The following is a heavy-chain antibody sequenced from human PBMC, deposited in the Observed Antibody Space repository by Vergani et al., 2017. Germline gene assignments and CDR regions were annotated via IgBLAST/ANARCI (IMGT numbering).Heavy chain of an antibody. CDR3: AREEAYDYDSGSY. D-gene: IGHD3-22*01. CDR2: ISYSGTT. J-gene: IGHJ4*02. Sequence: QVQLQESGPGLVTPSQTLSLICTVSGGSISSGDYYWTWIRQPPGKGLEWIGYISYSGTTYYNPSLKSRVTMSVDTSKNQFSLKLSSVTAADTAVYYCAREEAYDYDSGSYWGQGTLVTVSS. CDR1: GGSISSGDYY. V-gene: IGHV4-30-4*08.